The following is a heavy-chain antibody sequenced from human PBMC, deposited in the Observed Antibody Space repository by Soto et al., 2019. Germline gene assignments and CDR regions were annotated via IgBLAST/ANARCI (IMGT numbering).Heavy chain of an antibody. V-gene: IGHV4-39*01. D-gene: IGHD4-17*01. CDR3: ARRPPDYGDTFFDY. Sequence: TSETLSLTCTVSGGSISSSSYYWGWIRQPPGKGLEWIGSIYYSGSTYYNPSLKSRVTISVDTSKNQFSLKLSSVTAADTAVYYCARRPPDYGDTFFDYWGQGTLVTVSS. CDR2: IYYSGST. CDR1: GGSISSSSYY. J-gene: IGHJ4*02.